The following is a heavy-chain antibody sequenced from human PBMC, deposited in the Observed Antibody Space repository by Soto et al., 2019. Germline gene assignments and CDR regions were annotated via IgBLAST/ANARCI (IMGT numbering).Heavy chain of an antibody. CDR3: ARGRGSYYYDSSGYYPDAFDI. J-gene: IGHJ3*02. Sequence: PGGSLRLSCAASGFTFSSYWTHWVRQAPGKGLVWVSRINSDGSSTSYADSVKGRFTISRDNAKNTLYLQMNSLRAEDTAVYYCARGRGSYYYDSSGYYPDAFDIWGQGTMVTVSS. CDR1: GFTFSSYW. V-gene: IGHV3-74*01. D-gene: IGHD3-22*01. CDR2: INSDGSST.